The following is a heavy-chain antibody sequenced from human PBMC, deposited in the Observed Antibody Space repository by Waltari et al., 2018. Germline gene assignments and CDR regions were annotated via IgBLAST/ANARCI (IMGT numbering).Heavy chain of an antibody. Sequence: EVQLLESGGGLVQPGGSLRLSCAASGFTFSSSAMSWVRQAPGKGLEWVSAISGSGGSTYYADSVKGRFTISRDNSKNTLYLQMNSLRAEDTAVYYCAKGSDYDILAFDYWGQGTLVTVSS. D-gene: IGHD3-9*01. V-gene: IGHV3-23*01. CDR3: AKGSDYDILAFDY. J-gene: IGHJ4*02. CDR2: ISGSGGST. CDR1: GFTFSSSA.